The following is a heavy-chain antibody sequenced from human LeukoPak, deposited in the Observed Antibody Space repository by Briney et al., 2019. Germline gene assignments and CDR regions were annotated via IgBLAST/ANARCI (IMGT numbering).Heavy chain of an antibody. CDR2: ISYDGSNK. J-gene: IGHJ6*04. D-gene: IGHD6-19*01. CDR1: GCTFSSYA. Sequence: GGSLRLSCAASGCTFSSYAMHWFRQAPAKGLEWAAVISYDGSNKYYADSVKCRFTISRDNSKNTLYLQMNSLRAEDTAVYYCAREIAVARGYYYYGMDVWGKGTTVTVSS. CDR3: AREIAVARGYYYYGMDV. V-gene: IGHV3-30*04.